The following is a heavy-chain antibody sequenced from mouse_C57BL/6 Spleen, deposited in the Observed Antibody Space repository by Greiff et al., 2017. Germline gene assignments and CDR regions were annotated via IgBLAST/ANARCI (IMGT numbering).Heavy chain of an antibody. CDR1: GFSLRTFGLG. J-gene: IGHJ4*01. D-gene: IGHD2-1*01. V-gene: IGHV8-8*01. Sequence: QVTLKVSGPGILQPSQTLSLTCSFSGFSLRTFGLGVGWIRQPSGKGLEWLAHILWDDDKYYNPALKSRLTISKDTSKNQVFLKIANVDTADTATDYCARMGWYPYYAMDYWGQGTSVTVSS. CDR2: ILWDDDK. CDR3: ARMGWYPYYAMDY.